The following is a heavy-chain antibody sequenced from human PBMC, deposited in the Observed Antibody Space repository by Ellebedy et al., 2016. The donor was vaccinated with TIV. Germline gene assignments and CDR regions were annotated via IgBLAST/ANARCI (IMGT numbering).Heavy chain of an antibody. CDR2: IYPGDSDI. V-gene: IGHV5-51*01. CDR3: ARHAGSWFSGGSKAVAY. Sequence: GESLQISCKGFGYSFTDYWIGWVRQMPGKGLEWMGIIYPGDSDIRYIPSFQGKVTIPATKYLSTAYLQWSSLKASDTAMYYCARHAGSWFSGGSKAVAYWGQGTLVTVSS. CDR1: GYSFTDYW. J-gene: IGHJ4*02. D-gene: IGHD6-13*01.